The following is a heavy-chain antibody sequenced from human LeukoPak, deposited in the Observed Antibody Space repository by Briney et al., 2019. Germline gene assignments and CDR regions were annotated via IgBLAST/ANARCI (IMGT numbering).Heavy chain of an antibody. D-gene: IGHD6-13*01. CDR3: ARGRSGWSFEFDF. CDR1: GGSMSSYY. J-gene: IGHJ4*02. CDR2: FYHNGKT. V-gene: IGHV4-59*01. Sequence: SETLSLTCTVSGGSMSSYYWSWIRQPPAKGLEWLGYFYHNGKTNYNPSLKSPVTISVDTSKKQFSLKLASVTAADTAVYYCARGRSGWSFEFDFWGQGILVTVSS.